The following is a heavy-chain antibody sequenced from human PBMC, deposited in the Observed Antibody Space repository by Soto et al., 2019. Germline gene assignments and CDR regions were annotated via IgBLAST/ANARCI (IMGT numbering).Heavy chain of an antibody. V-gene: IGHV1-69*12. Sequence: QVQLVQSGAEVKKPGSSVKVSCKASGGTFSSYAISWVRQAPGQGLEWMGGIIPIFGTANYAQKFQGRVTITADESTSTAYMELSRLRSDNTAVYYCARDGCSGGSCHLGWFDPWGQGTLVTVSS. CDR2: IIPIFGTA. D-gene: IGHD2-15*01. CDR3: ARDGCSGGSCHLGWFDP. J-gene: IGHJ5*02. CDR1: GGTFSSYA.